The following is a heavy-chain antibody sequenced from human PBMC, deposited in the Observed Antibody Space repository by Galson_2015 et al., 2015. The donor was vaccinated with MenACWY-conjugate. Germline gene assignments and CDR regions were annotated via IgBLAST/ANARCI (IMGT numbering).Heavy chain of an antibody. J-gene: IGHJ1*01. D-gene: IGHD3-10*01. CDR3: ARSPRDYVAGTYSVHH. V-gene: IGHV1-3*01. Sequence: SVKVSCKASEYTFTSFAMHWVRQAPGQGLEWMGWINAGNGNTKYSQKFQDRVTITTDTSAKTAYMELSRLTSADTAVYYCARSPRDYVAGTYSVHHGGQGSLVTVSS. CDR1: EYTFTSFA. CDR2: INAGNGNT.